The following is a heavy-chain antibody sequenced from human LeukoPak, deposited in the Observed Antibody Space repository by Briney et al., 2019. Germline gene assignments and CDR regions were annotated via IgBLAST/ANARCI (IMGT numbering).Heavy chain of an antibody. V-gene: IGHV1-18*01. D-gene: IGHD2-8*01. CDR1: GYTLSSFG. J-gene: IGHJ4*02. CDR2: ITYYQGNT. Sequence: ASVKVSCKASGYTLSSFGLSWVRQAPGQGLEWMGWITYYQGNTNAAERFRGRLTMTSDTSTNTAYMELRGLTSDDTATYYCAKQLCSSSGCYGVLPGAEDYWGQGTLVTVSS. CDR3: AKQLCSSSGCYGVLPGAEDY.